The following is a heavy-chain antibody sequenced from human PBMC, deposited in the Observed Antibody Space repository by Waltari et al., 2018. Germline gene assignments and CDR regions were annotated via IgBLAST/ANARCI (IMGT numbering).Heavy chain of an antibody. CDR2: ILYDGNNK. V-gene: IGHV3-30-3*01. J-gene: IGHJ6*02. Sequence: QVQLVESGGGVVQPGRSLRLSSAASGFTLSSYAMHWVRQAPGKGLEWVAVILYDGNNKYYADSVKGRFTISRENSRNTVFLQMNSLRAEDTAVYFCARDSVTMDVWGQGTTVTVSS. D-gene: IGHD4-4*01. CDR3: ARDSVTMDV. CDR1: GFTLSSYA.